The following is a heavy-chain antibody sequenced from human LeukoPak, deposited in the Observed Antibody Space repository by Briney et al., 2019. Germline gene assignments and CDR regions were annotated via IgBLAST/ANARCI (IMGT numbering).Heavy chain of an antibody. Sequence: PGGSLRLSCAASGLTFSKYSMTWVSQAPGKGLEWVANIKQDGSEKYYVDSVKGRFTISRDNAKNSLYLQMNSLRAEDTAVYYCARGQIAAAGSLDYWGQGTLVTVSS. CDR2: IKQDGSEK. CDR1: GLTFSKYS. V-gene: IGHV3-7*01. D-gene: IGHD6-13*01. J-gene: IGHJ4*02. CDR3: ARGQIAAAGSLDY.